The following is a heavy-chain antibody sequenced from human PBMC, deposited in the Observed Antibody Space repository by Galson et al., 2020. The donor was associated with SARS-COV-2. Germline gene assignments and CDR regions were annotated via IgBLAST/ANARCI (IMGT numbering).Heavy chain of an antibody. V-gene: IGHV3-30*04. CDR2: ISYDEINA. CDR3: ARDESRGSGRNWATNRFDP. J-gene: IGHJ5*02. CDR1: GFTFSDYA. D-gene: IGHD3-10*01. Sequence: QAGGSLRLSCTASGFTFSDYAMHWVRQAPGKGLEWVAIISYDEINAFYTDSVKGRFTISRDNSKNTLYLQMSSLRAEDTAVYYCARDESRGSGRNWATNRFDPWGQGTLVTVSS.